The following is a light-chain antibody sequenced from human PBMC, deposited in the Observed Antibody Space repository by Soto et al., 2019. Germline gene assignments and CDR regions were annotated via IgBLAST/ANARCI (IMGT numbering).Light chain of an antibody. V-gene: IGKV3-15*01. Sequence: EIVMTQSPATLSVSPGERATLSCRASQSVRSNLAWYQQKPGQAPRLVIYAASTRATGIPDRFSGSLSGTEFTLTISSLQSEDFALYYCQQYNEWPPFTFGQGTRLEIK. CDR1: QSVRSN. CDR3: QQYNEWPPFT. J-gene: IGKJ5*01. CDR2: AAS.